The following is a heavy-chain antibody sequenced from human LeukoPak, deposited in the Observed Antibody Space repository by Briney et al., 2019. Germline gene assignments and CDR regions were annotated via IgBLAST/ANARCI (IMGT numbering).Heavy chain of an antibody. J-gene: IGHJ6*03. D-gene: IGHD6-13*01. Sequence: SETLSLTCTVSGGSISSSSYYWGWIRQPPGKGLEWIGSIYYSGSTYYNPSLKSRVTISVDTSKNQFSLKLSSVTAADTAVYYCARQRGSSWRWTRSPYYYMDVWGKGTTVTISS. CDR1: GGSISSSSYY. CDR3: ARQRGSSWRWTRSPYYYMDV. V-gene: IGHV4-39*01. CDR2: IYYSGST.